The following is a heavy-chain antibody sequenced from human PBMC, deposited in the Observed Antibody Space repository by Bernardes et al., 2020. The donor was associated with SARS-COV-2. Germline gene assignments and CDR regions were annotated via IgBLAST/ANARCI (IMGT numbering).Heavy chain of an antibody. J-gene: IGHJ6*02. CDR1: GFTFSSYA. CDR2: ISCSGGST. CDR3: AKDSPITIFGVVIIGGMDV. Sequence: GGSLRLSCAASGFTFSSYAMSWVRQAPGKGLEWVSAISCSGGSTYYADSVKGRFTISRDNSKNTLYLQMNSLRAEDTAVYYCAKDSPITIFGVVIIGGMDVWGQGTTVTVSS. D-gene: IGHD3-3*01. V-gene: IGHV3-23*01.